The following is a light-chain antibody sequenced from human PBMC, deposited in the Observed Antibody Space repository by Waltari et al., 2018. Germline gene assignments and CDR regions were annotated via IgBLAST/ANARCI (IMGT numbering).Light chain of an antibody. V-gene: IGKV4-1*01. J-gene: IGKJ2*03. Sequence: EMTQSPDSLPVSLGERATINCKSSQSVLYNFNNKNYLAWFQLKPGQPPKLLIRWASTREPGVPDRVSGSGSGTDFTLTISSLQTEDVAVYYCQQYLTLPYSFGHGTKLEIK. CDR1: QSVLYNFNNKNY. CDR2: WAS. CDR3: QQYLTLPYS.